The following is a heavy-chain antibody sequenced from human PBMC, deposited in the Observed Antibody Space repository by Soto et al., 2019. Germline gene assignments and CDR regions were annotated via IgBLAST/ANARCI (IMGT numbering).Heavy chain of an antibody. V-gene: IGHV4-39*01. CDR2: INHSGST. Sequence: PSETLSLTCTFSGCSISSGSYFWGWIRQPPGKGLEWIGEINHSGSTIYNPSLKGRVTISVDTSKNQFSLKLNSMTAADTAVYYCARWGNNFDPWGQGTLVTVSS. CDR1: GCSISSGSYF. D-gene: IGHD3-16*01. CDR3: ARWGNNFDP. J-gene: IGHJ5*02.